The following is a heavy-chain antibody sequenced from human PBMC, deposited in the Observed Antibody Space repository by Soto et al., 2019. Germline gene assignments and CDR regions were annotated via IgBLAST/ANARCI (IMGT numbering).Heavy chain of an antibody. D-gene: IGHD6-13*01. CDR3: AKEYEQQLVRWVAFDI. V-gene: IGHV3-23*01. J-gene: IGHJ3*02. CDR1: GFTFSSYA. CDR2: ISGSGGST. Sequence: GGSLRLSCAASGFTFSSYAMSWVRQAPGKGLEWVSAISGSGGSTYYADSVKGRFTISRDNSKNTLYLQMNSLRAEDTAVYYCAKEYEQQLVRWVAFDIWGQGTMVTVSS.